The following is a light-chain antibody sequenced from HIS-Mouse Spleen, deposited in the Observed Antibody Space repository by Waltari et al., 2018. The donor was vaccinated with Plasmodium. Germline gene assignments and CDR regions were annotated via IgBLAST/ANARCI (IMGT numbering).Light chain of an antibody. CDR1: QSISSY. CDR2: AAS. V-gene: IGKV1-39*01. Sequence: DIQMTQSPSSLSASVGDRVTITCRASQSISSYLNWYQQKPGKAPNLLIYAASSLQSGVPSRFSGSGSGTDFTLTISILQPEDFATYYCQQSYSTWTFGQGTKVEIK. CDR3: QQSYSTWT. J-gene: IGKJ1*01.